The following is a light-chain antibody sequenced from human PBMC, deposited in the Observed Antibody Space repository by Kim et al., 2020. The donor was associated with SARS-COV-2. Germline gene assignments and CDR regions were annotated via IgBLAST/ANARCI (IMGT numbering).Light chain of an antibody. CDR2: GKN. Sequence: SSELTQDPVVSVALGQTVRITCQGDSLRIYYATWYQQKPRQAPLLVIFGKNNRPSGIPDRFSGSTSGNTASLTISGAQAEDEADFYCQSRDSGGNVVFGGGTQLTVL. CDR1: SLRIYY. V-gene: IGLV3-19*01. CDR3: QSRDSGGNVV. J-gene: IGLJ2*01.